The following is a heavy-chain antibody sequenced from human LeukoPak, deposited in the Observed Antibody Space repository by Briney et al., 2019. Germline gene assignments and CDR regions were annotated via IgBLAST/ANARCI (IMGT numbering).Heavy chain of an antibody. J-gene: IGHJ5*02. CDR2: IYYSGST. Sequence: PSETLSLTCAVYGGSFSGYYWSWIRQPPGKGLEWIGYIYYSGSTNYNPSLKSRVTISVDTSKNQFSLKLSSVTAADTAVYYCAREYYDSSGYARSPRTRHVPYNWFDPWGQGTLVTVSS. CDR1: GGSFSGYY. D-gene: IGHD3-22*01. CDR3: AREYYDSSGYARSPRTRHVPYNWFDP. V-gene: IGHV4-59*01.